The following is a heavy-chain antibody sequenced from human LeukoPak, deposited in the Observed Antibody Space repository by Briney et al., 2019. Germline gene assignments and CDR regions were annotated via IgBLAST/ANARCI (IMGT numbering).Heavy chain of an antibody. CDR1: GGPISSYY. CDR2: IYYSGST. CDR3: ARGVEYSSSSGLGY. Sequence: SETLSLTCTVSGGPISSYYWSWIRQPPGKGLEWIGYIYYSGSTNYNPSLKSRVTISVDTSKNQFSLKLSSVTAADTAVYYCARGVEYSSSSGLGYWGQGTLVTVSS. J-gene: IGHJ4*02. D-gene: IGHD6-6*01. V-gene: IGHV4-59*01.